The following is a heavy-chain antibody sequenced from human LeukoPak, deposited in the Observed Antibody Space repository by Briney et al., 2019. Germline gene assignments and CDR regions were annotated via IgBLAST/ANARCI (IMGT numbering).Heavy chain of an antibody. D-gene: IGHD2-2*01. CDR1: GYTFTSYG. Sequence: GASVKVSCKASGYTFTSYGISWVRQAPGQGLEWMGWISAYNGNTNYAQKLQGRVTMTTDTSTSTAHMELRSLRSDDTAVYYCARDHIVVVPAAYYYYVDVWGKGTTVTVSS. J-gene: IGHJ6*03. CDR2: ISAYNGNT. CDR3: ARDHIVVVPAAYYYYVDV. V-gene: IGHV1-18*01.